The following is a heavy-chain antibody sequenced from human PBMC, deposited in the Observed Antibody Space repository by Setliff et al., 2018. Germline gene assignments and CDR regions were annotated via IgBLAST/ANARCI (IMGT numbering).Heavy chain of an antibody. V-gene: IGHV1-18*01. D-gene: IGHD2-2*01. Sequence: GASVKVSCKASGYTFSTYGIAWVRQAPGQGLEWMGWISPYNGYIIYAHKFQGRVTMTTDTSTGTADMELRNLRSDDTAVYYCTRDTNIVVVPPHRTAFDIWGQGTMVTV. J-gene: IGHJ3*02. CDR2: ISPYNGYI. CDR1: GYTFSTYG. CDR3: TRDTNIVVVPPHRTAFDI.